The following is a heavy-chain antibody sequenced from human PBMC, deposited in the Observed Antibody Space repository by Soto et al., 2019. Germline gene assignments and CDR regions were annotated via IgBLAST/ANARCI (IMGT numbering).Heavy chain of an antibody. CDR1: GFTFSTFD. CDR2: IRGSSGST. V-gene: IGHV3-23*01. CDR3: VKGAWMDC. D-gene: IGHD1-1*01. Sequence: EVQLLESGGGLIQPGGSLILSCAASGFTFSTFDMTWVRQPPGKGLEWVSLIRGSSGSTYYADSVKGRFTISKDNSKNTLYLQMNSRRAEYTAVYFCVKGAWMDCWVQGNMVRVSS. J-gene: IGHJ4*02.